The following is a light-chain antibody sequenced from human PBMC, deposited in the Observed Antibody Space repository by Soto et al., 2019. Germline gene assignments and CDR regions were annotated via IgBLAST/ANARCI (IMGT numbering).Light chain of an antibody. CDR2: GAS. V-gene: IGKV3-20*01. J-gene: IGKJ4*01. CDR1: QSVSSNY. Sequence: EIVLTQSPGTLSLSPGERATLSCRASQSVSSNYLAWYQQKPGQAPRLLIYGASSRATGIPDRFSGSGSGTDFTLTISRLEPEDFAVYYCQQYGCSSRVTFGGGTKVEIK. CDR3: QQYGCSSRVT.